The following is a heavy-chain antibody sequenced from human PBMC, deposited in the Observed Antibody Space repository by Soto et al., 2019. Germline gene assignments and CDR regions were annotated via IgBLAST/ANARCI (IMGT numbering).Heavy chain of an antibody. J-gene: IGHJ3*02. CDR2: ISGSGGGT. Sequence: EVPLLESGGGLVQPGGSLRLSCAASGFTFSSYAMSWVRQAPGKGLEWVSAISGSGGGTYYADSVKGRFTISRDNSENTLYPQMNSLRAEDTAVYYCAKCMTTVTTFPFVIWGQGTMVTVSS. CDR3: AKCMTTVTTFPFVI. D-gene: IGHD4-17*01. CDR1: GFTFSSYA. V-gene: IGHV3-23*01.